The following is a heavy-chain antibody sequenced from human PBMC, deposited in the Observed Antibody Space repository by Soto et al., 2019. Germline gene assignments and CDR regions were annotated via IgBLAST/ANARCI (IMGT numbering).Heavy chain of an antibody. CDR1: GFTFSSNA. CDR3: AKDSGYSYGYDAFDI. Sequence: GGSLRRSCAVSGFTFSSNAMSWVRRAPGKGLEWVSAISGSGVSTYYADSVKGRFTISRDNSKNTLYLQMNSLRAEDTAVYYCAKDSGYSYGYDAFDIWGQGTMVTVSS. J-gene: IGHJ3*02. CDR2: ISGSGVST. D-gene: IGHD5-18*01. V-gene: IGHV3-23*01.